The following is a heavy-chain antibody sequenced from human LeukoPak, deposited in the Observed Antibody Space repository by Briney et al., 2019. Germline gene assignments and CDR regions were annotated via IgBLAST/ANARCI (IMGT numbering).Heavy chain of an antibody. CDR2: LNQVGREK. Sequence: GGSLRLSCEASGFTLSYYWMSWVRQALGEGLEWVANLNQVGREKYSVDSVKGRFTSSIHNAHNSVFLQIDSLRVDDMSVYYGARWVNQYYFYYWGQGTHVTVSS. V-gene: IGHV3-7*01. D-gene: IGHD1-14*01. J-gene: IGHJ4*02. CDR1: GFTLSYYW. CDR3: ARWVNQYYFYY.